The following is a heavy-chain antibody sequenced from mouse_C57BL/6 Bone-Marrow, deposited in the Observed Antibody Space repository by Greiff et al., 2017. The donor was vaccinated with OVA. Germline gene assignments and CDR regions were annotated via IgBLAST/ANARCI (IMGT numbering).Heavy chain of an antibody. CDR2: ISNGGGST. Sequence: EVQGVESGGGLVQPGGSLKLSCAASGFTFSDYYMYWVRQTPEKRLEWVAYISNGGGSTYYPDTVKGRFTISRDNAKNTLYLQMSRLKSEDTAMYYCARRPDYYGSSPYAMDYWGQGTSVTVSS. CDR3: ARRPDYYGSSPYAMDY. D-gene: IGHD1-1*01. J-gene: IGHJ4*01. V-gene: IGHV5-12*01. CDR1: GFTFSDYY.